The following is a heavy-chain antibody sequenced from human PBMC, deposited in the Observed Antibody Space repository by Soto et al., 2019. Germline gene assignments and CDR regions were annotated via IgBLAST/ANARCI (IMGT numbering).Heavy chain of an antibody. J-gene: IGHJ2*01. CDR1: GGSLSGSSYY. CDR2: LSYSGST. D-gene: IGHD2-15*01. CDR3: ARQKGYCSGGSCYPYWYFDL. Sequence: SETLSLTCTVSGGSLSGSSYYWGWIRQPPEKRLEYIGSLSYSGSTYHTPSLKSRVTISVDTSKNQFSLRLSSVTAADTAVYYCARQKGYCSGGSCYPYWYFDLWSRGTLVTVSS. V-gene: IGHV4-39*01.